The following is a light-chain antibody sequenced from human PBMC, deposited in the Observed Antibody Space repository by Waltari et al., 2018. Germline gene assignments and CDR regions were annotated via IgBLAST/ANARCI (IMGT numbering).Light chain of an antibody. V-gene: IGKV3-11*01. J-gene: IGKJ4*02. CDR2: DAS. CDR3: QQRSNWPPLT. Sequence: EIVLTQSPATLSLSPGERATLSCSDSHSVSSYLPWYQQKPGEAPRLLIYDASNRATGIPARVSGSGSGTDFTLTISSLEPEDFAVYYCQQRSNWPPLTCGGGTKVEIK. CDR1: HSVSSY.